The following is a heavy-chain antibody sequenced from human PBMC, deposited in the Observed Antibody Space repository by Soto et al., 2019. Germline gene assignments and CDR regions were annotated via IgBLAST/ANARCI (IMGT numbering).Heavy chain of an antibody. Sequence: ESGVGVVPPGRSLRLSCAASGFTFSHYAMHWVRQAPGKGLEWVALMSYDGSNEYYADSVKGRFTISRDNSKNTLYLQMNSLRAEDTAVYYCAKDGSHNFDYWGQGTLVTVSS. CDR1: GFTFSHYA. V-gene: IGHV3-30*18. CDR3: AKDGSHNFDY. CDR2: MSYDGSNE. J-gene: IGHJ4*02. D-gene: IGHD1-26*01.